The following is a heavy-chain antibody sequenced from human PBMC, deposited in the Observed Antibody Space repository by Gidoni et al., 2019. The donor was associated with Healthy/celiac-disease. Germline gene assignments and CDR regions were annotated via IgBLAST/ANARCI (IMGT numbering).Heavy chain of an antibody. D-gene: IGHD1-1*01. CDR1: GFTFGHYA. CDR2: ISGSGGST. V-gene: IGHV3-23*01. CDR3: AKVLDNWNDRYFDY. J-gene: IGHJ4*02. Sequence: EVQLLESVGGLVQPGGSLRLSWAASGFTFGHYALGWVPPAPGKGLGWVVAISGSGGSTYYADSVKGRFTISRDNSKNTLYLQMNSLRAEDTAVYYCAKVLDNWNDRYFDYWGQGTLVTVSS.